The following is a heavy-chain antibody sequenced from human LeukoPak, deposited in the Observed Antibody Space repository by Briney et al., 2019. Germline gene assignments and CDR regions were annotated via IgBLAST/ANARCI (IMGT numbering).Heavy chain of an antibody. CDR2: ISSGTTYI. V-gene: IGHV3-21*04. J-gene: IGHJ4*02. CDR1: GFTFSSYS. D-gene: IGHD3-22*01. CDR3: ARGGEYFGSNDDIKDFDY. Sequence: GGSLRLSCAASGFTFSSYSMNWVRQAPGKGLEWVSSISSGTTYISYADSVKGRFTISRDNSKNSLYLQMNSLRAEDTAVYYCARGGEYFGSNDDIKDFDYWGQRTLVTVSS.